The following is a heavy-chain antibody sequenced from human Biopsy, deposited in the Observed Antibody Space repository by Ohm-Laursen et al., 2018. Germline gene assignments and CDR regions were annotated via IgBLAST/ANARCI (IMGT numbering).Heavy chain of an antibody. CDR1: GYSATNDYY. J-gene: IGHJ6*02. Sequence: SDTLSLTCAVSGYSATNDYYWGWIRQPPGKGLEWIGNIYYDGITYYNPSFKSRVAMSVNTSKNQFSLRLPSVTAADTAVYYCARVAGGYAYYYGMDVWGQGTTVIVSS. CDR3: ARVAGGYAYYYGMDV. D-gene: IGHD5-12*01. CDR2: IYYDGIT. V-gene: IGHV4-38-2*01.